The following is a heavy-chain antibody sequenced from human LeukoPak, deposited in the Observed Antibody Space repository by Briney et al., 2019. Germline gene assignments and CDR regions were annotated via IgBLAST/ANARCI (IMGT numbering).Heavy chain of an antibody. V-gene: IGHV4-59*08. CDR2: IYYSGST. CDR1: GGSISSYY. D-gene: IGHD2-2*01. CDR3: ASNYCSSTSCYQDFDY. Sequence: PSETLSLTCTVSGGSISSYYWSWIRQPPGKGLEWIGYIYYSGSTNYNPSLKSRVTISVDTSKNQFSLKLSSVTAADTAVYYCASNYCSSTSCYQDFDYWGQGTLVTVSS. J-gene: IGHJ4*02.